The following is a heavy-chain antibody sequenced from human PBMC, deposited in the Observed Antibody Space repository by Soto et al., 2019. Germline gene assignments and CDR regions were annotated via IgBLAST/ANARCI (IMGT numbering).Heavy chain of an antibody. J-gene: IGHJ5*02. V-gene: IGHV3-23*01. Sequence: PGGSLRLSCAASGFTFSSYAMSWVRQAPGKGLEWVSAISGSGGSTYYADSVKGRFTISRDNSKNTLYLQMNSLRAEDTAVYYCAKEALDFWSGNNWFDPWGQGTLVTVSS. D-gene: IGHD3-3*01. CDR3: AKEALDFWSGNNWFDP. CDR2: ISGSGGST. CDR1: GFTFSSYA.